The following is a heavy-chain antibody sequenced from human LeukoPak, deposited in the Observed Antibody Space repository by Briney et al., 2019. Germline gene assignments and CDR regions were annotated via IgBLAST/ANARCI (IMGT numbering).Heavy chain of an antibody. V-gene: IGHV3-48*04. CDR3: ARWSGMATVTSDY. J-gene: IGHJ4*02. CDR2: ISSSSSTI. D-gene: IGHD5-24*01. Sequence: GGSLRLSCAASGFTFSSYSMNWVRQAPGKGLEWVSYISSSSSTIYYADSAKGRFTISRDNDKNSLYLQMNSLRAEDTAVYYCARWSGMATVTSDYWGQGTLVTVSS. CDR1: GFTFSSYS.